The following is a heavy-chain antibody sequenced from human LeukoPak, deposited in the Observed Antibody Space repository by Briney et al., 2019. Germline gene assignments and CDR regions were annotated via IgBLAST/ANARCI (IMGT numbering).Heavy chain of an antibody. J-gene: IGHJ6*03. CDR3: ARDRRPGYDFWSGYSSYYMDV. CDR1: GFTFSSYA. Sequence: PGGSLRLSCAASGFTFSSYAMHWVRQAPGKGLEWVAVISYDGSNKYYADSVKGRFTISRDNSKNTLYLQMNSLRAEDTAVYYCARDRRPGYDFWSGYSSYYMDVWGKGTTVTVSS. CDR2: ISYDGSNK. V-gene: IGHV3-30-3*01. D-gene: IGHD3-3*01.